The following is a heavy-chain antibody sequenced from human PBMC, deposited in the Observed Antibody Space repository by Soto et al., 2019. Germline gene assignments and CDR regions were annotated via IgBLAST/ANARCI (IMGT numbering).Heavy chain of an antibody. CDR1: GFTFSNYW. J-gene: IGHJ3*01. V-gene: IGHV3-7*01. Sequence: EVQLVESGGYLVQPGGSLTLSCVASGFTFSNYWMTWVRQAPGKGLEWVANIEGEGSQTYYVDSVKGRFTISRYNAAKSLYLQMNSLSAEDTAVYFCARDSGGRACGIWVDALDFWGQGTMVTVSS. CDR3: ARDSGGRACGIWVDALDF. D-gene: IGHD3-10*01. CDR2: IEGEGSQT.